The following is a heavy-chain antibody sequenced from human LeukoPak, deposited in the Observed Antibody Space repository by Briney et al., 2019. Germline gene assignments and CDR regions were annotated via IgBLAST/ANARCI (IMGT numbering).Heavy chain of an antibody. CDR1: GFTVSSNY. V-gene: IGHV3-53*01. J-gene: IGHJ3*02. D-gene: IGHD2-21*02. Sequence: GGSLRLSCAASGFTVSSNYMSWVRQAPGKGLEWVSVIYSGGSTYYADSVKGRFTISRGNSKNTLYLQMNSLRAEDTAVYYCARELVYCGGDCPDAFDIWGQGTMVTVSS. CDR2: IYSGGST. CDR3: ARELVYCGGDCPDAFDI.